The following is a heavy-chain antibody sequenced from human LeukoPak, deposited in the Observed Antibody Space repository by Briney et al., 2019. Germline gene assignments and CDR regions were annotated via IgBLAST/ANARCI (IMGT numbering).Heavy chain of an antibody. CDR3: AKLMEPDRTDVDIFDY. CDR1: GFTFSSYA. D-gene: IGHD3-9*01. J-gene: IGHJ4*02. V-gene: IGHV3-23*01. CDR2: ISGRGSST. Sequence: GGSLRLSCVTYGFTFSSYAMTWVRQAPGKGPEWVATISGRGSSTYYADSVKGRFTISRDNSKNTLFLQMNSLRAEDTGIYFCAKLMEPDRTDVDIFDYWGQGTLVTVSS.